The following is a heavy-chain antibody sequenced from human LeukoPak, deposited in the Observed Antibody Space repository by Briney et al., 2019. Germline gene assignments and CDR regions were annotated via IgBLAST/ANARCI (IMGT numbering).Heavy chain of an antibody. J-gene: IGHJ4*02. CDR1: GFTFDDYA. Sequence: GGSLRLSCAASGFTFDDYAMRWVRQAPGKGLEWVSGISWNSGSIGYADSVKGRFTISRDNAKNSLYLQMNSLRAEDTAVYYCARAQGHYYDSSGYSPPYYFDYWGQGTLVTVSS. D-gene: IGHD3-22*01. CDR3: ARAQGHYYDSSGYSPPYYFDY. CDR2: ISWNSGSI. V-gene: IGHV3-9*01.